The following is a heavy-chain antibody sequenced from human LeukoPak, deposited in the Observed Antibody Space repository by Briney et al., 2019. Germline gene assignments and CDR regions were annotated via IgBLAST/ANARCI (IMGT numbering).Heavy chain of an antibody. Sequence: GASVKVSCKASGGTFSSYDISWVRQAPEQGLEWMGVINPRSGTTSNGQNFQGRVTMTRDTSTSTVYMELSSLRSDDTAMYYCAREAQADEGEPAINGLDPWGQGTLVTVSS. CDR2: INPRSGTT. D-gene: IGHD2-21*02. CDR1: GGTFSSYD. V-gene: IGHV1-46*01. CDR3: AREAQADEGEPAINGLDP. J-gene: IGHJ5*02.